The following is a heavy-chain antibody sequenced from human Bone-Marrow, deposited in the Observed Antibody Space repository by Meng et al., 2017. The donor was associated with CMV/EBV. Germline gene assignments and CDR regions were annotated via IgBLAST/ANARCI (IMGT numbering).Heavy chain of an antibody. Sequence: GESLKISCAASGFTVSTTYMSWVRQAPGKGLEWVGRIKSKTDGGTTDYAAPVKGRFTISRDDSKSIAYLQMNSLKTEDTAVYYCTRPHYGDYEGYFDYWGQGTLVTVSS. J-gene: IGHJ4*02. CDR3: TRPHYGDYEGYFDY. V-gene: IGHV3-15*01. CDR2: IKSKTDGGTT. CDR1: GFTVSTTY. D-gene: IGHD4-17*01.